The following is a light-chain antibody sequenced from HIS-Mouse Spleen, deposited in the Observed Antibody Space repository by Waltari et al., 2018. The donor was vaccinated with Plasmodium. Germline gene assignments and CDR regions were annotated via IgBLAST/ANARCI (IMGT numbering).Light chain of an antibody. J-gene: IGKJ1*01. Sequence: DIQMTQSPSSLSASVGDRVTITCRASQSISNYVHWYQQKPGKAPKFLIYDASTLQSGVPSRFSGSGSGTDFTLTISSLQPEDFATYYCQQSYSTWTFGQGTKVEIK. CDR1: QSISNY. V-gene: IGKV1-39*01. CDR3: QQSYSTWT. CDR2: DAS.